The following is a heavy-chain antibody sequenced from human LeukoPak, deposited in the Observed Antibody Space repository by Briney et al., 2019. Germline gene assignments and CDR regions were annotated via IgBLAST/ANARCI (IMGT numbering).Heavy chain of an antibody. V-gene: IGHV4-31*03. J-gene: IGHJ5*02. Sequence: SETLSLTCTVSGDSMSSADHYWIWIRQHSGNGLEWVGSSHYRGNSYANPFLKSRVSISVDASKNQLSLKQNFVAAAETSVYYCARGGRYCSPYSSSYNWFAPWGQGTLVTVSS. D-gene: IGHD2-15*01. CDR2: SHYRGNS. CDR1: GDSMSSADHY. CDR3: ARGGRYCSPYSSSYNWFAP.